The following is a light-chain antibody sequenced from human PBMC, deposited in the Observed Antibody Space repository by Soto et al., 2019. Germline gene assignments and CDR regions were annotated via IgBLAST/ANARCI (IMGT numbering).Light chain of an antibody. Sequence: DIVMTQSPDSLAVSLGERATINCKSSQSVLYRSNNKNYLAWYQQKPGQPPNLLIYWASTRESGVPDRFSGSGSGTAFTLTISSLQAEDVAVYYCQQYYSTPWTFGQGTKVEIK. V-gene: IGKV4-1*01. J-gene: IGKJ1*01. CDR3: QQYYSTPWT. CDR2: WAS. CDR1: QSVLYRSNNKNY.